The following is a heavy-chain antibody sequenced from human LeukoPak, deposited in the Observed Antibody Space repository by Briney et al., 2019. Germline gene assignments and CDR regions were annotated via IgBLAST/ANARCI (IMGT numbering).Heavy chain of an antibody. J-gene: IGHJ4*02. Sequence: GGSLRLSCAASGFTFNSYWMSWVRQAPGKGREWVANVQQEGSERYYVDSVKGRFTISRDNAKNSVYLEMNSLRAEDTATYYCATTLNVATAGYFWGQGTLVTVSS. CDR2: VQQEGSER. CDR3: ATTLNVATAGYF. CDR1: GFTFNSYW. V-gene: IGHV3-7*01. D-gene: IGHD6-13*01.